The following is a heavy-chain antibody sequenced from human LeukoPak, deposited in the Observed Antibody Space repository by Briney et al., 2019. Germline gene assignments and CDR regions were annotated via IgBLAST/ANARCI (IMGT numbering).Heavy chain of an antibody. CDR2: ISGGGGGT. D-gene: IGHD3-22*01. CDR3: AKDREYYDSRVMGYFDY. V-gene: IGHV3-23*01. Sequence: GGSLRLSCAASGFIFSNYAMSWVRQAPGKGPEWVSGISGGGGGTYYADSVKGRFTISRANSKNTLYLQMKSLRVDDTAVYYCAKDREYYDSRVMGYFDYWGQGTPVTVSS. J-gene: IGHJ4*02. CDR1: GFIFSNYA.